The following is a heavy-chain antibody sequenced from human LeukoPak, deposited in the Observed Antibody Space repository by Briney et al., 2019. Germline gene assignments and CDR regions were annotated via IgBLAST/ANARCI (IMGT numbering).Heavy chain of an antibody. J-gene: IGHJ4*02. V-gene: IGHV4-39*01. CDR1: GGSISSSNFY. CDR3: ASWFSTGWRYNYFDY. CDR2: IYYSGST. Sequence: SETLSLTCTVSGGSISSSNFYWGWMRQPPGKGLEWIGGIYYSGSTSYNPSLKSRVTISVDTSKNQLSLRLSSVTAADTAVYYCASWFSTGWRYNYFDYWGQGTLVTVSS. D-gene: IGHD6-19*01.